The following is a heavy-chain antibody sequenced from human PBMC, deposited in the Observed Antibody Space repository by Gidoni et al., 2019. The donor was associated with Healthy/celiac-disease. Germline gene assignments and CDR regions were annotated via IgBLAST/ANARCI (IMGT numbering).Heavy chain of an antibody. CDR3: ARVSHRGVVTAIPMGY. CDR1: GDTFTGYY. V-gene: IGHV1-2*06. CDR2: INPNSGGT. Sequence: QVQLVQSGAEVKKPGASVKVSCKASGDTFTGYYMHWVRQAPGQGLEWMGRINPNSGGTNYAQKFQGRVTMTRDTSISTAYMELSRLRSDDTAVYYCARVSHRGVVTAIPMGYWGQGTLVTVSS. J-gene: IGHJ4*02. D-gene: IGHD2-21*02.